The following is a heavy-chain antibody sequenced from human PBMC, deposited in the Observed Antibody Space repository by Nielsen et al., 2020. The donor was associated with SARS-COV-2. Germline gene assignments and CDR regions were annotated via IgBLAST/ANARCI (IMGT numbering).Heavy chain of an antibody. V-gene: IGHV1-8*02. J-gene: IGHJ4*02. D-gene: IGHD2-2*02. Sequence: ASVKVSCKASGYTFTSYGISWVRQATGQGLEWMGWMNPNSGNTGYAQKFQGRVTMTRNTSISTAYMELSSLRSEDTAVYYCARGSVFPYIPADYWGQGTLVTVSS. CDR2: MNPNSGNT. CDR1: GYTFTSYG. CDR3: ARGSVFPYIPADY.